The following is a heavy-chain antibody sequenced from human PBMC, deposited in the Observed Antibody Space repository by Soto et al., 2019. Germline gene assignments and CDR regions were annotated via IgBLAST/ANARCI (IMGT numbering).Heavy chain of an antibody. J-gene: IGHJ4*02. CDR2: ISSDGSVT. Sequence: EVHLVESGGGLVQPGGSLRLSCAASGFTFSTYWMHWVRQAPGKGPVWVSRISSDGSVTDYAGSVKGRFTISRDNAKNTLYLQMNSLSADDTAVYYCARAMTSVGAITKGYYWGQGTLVTVSS. V-gene: IGHV3-74*01. CDR3: ARAMTSVGAITKGYY. CDR1: GFTFSTYW. D-gene: IGHD1-26*01.